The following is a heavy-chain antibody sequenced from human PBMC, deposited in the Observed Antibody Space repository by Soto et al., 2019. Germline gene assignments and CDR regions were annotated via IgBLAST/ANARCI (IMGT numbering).Heavy chain of an antibody. CDR3: ARHRLYSGSLEAFDI. D-gene: IGHD1-26*01. J-gene: IGHJ3*02. CDR1: GGSISSSSYY. CDR2: IYYSGST. V-gene: IGHV4-39*01. Sequence: QLQLQESGPGLVKPSETLSLTCTVSGGSISSSSYYWGWIRQPPGKGLEWIGSIYYSGSTYYNPSLKSRVTISVDTSKNQFSLKLSSVTAADTAVYYCARHRLYSGSLEAFDIWGQGTMVTVSS.